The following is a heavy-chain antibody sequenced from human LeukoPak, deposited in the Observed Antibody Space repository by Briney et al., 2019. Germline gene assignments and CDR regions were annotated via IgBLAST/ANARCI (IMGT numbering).Heavy chain of an antibody. J-gene: IGHJ4*02. CDR3: ARDAQNPLPYVNLDY. D-gene: IGHD1-14*01. V-gene: IGHV4-4*07. CDR1: GGSISSYY. Sequence: SETLSLTCTVSGGSISSYYWSWIRQPAGKGLEWIGRIYTSGSTNYNPSLKSRVTMSVDTSKNQFSLKLSSVTAADTAVYYCARDAQNPLPYVNLDYWGQGTLVTVSS. CDR2: IYTSGST.